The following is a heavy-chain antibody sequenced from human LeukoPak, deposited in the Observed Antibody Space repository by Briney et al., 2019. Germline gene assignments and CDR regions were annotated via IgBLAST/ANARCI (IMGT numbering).Heavy chain of an antibody. CDR2: IYYSGST. J-gene: IGHJ5*02. Sequence: PSETLSLTCTVSGGSISSYYWSWIRQPPGKGLEWIGYIYYSGSTNYNPSLKSRVTISVDTSKNQFSLKLSTVTAADTAVYYCARQKDNWFDPWGQGTLVTVSS. CDR3: ARQKDNWFDP. V-gene: IGHV4-59*08. CDR1: GGSISSYY.